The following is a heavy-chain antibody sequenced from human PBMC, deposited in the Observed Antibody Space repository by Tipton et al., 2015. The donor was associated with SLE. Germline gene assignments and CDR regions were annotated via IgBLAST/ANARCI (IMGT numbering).Heavy chain of an antibody. CDR2: IYYSGST. D-gene: IGHD1-1*01. CDR3: ARARRGNVVFDY. Sequence: TLSLTCTVSGGSISSHYWSWIRQPPGKGLEWIAYIYYSGSTNYNPSLKSRVTISVDTSKNQFSLKLSSVTAADTAVYYCARARRGNVVFDYWGQGTLVTVSS. V-gene: IGHV4-59*11. J-gene: IGHJ4*02. CDR1: GGSISSHY.